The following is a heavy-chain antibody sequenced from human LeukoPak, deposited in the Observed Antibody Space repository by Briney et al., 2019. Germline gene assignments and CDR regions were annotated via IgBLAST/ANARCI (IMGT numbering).Heavy chain of an antibody. J-gene: IGHJ3*02. CDR1: GDSISNYY. Sequence: SETLSLTCSVSGDSISNYYWSWLRQSAGKGLERLGRIYSSGSTCYNPSLKSRVSMSVDTSKNQFSRKLSSVTAAHTALYYCARGYKPASGKDGAFDIWGQGTMVTVSS. V-gene: IGHV4-4*07. CDR2: IYSSGST. CDR3: ARGYKPASGKDGAFDI. D-gene: IGHD6-13*01.